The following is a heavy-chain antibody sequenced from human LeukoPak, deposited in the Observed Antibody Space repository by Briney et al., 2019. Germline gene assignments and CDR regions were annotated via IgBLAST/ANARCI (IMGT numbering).Heavy chain of an antibody. J-gene: IGHJ4*01. CDR3: TRGANKWFPSYYFDC. V-gene: IGHV3-74*01. D-gene: IGHD3-22*01. Sequence: GGSLRLSCAASGFTFSTSWMHWVRQDPGKGLVWVSRINSDGSSTNYADSVKGRFTISRDNAKNTLYLQMNSLRAEDTAVYYCTRGANKWFPSYYFDCWGQGTLVTVSS. CDR1: GFTFSTSW. CDR2: INSDGSST.